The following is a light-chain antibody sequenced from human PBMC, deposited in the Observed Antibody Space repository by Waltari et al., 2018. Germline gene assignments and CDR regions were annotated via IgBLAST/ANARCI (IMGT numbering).Light chain of an antibody. CDR1: SLRSYY. Sequence: SSELTQDPAVSVALVQTVRITCQGDSLRSYYASWYQQKPGQAPVLVIYGKNNRPSGIPDLFSGSSSGNTASLTITGAQAEDEADYYCNSRDSSGNHYVFGTGTKVTVL. CDR3: NSRDSSGNHYV. V-gene: IGLV3-19*01. J-gene: IGLJ1*01. CDR2: GKN.